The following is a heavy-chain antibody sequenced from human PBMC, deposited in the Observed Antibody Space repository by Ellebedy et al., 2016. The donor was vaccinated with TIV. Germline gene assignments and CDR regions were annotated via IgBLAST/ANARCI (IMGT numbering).Heavy chain of an antibody. CDR1: GGTFSNYS. V-gene: IGHV1-69*02. J-gene: IGHJ3*02. CDR3: ARGRSGTSFPNSFDI. D-gene: IGHD1-26*01. CDR2: IIPILGIT. Sequence: ASVKVSCKASGGTFSNYSLSWVRQAPGQGLEWMGRIIPILGITNYAQQFRGRVTITADKSTTTAYMELNSLRSEDTAVYYCARGRSGTSFPNSFDIWGQGTMVTVSS.